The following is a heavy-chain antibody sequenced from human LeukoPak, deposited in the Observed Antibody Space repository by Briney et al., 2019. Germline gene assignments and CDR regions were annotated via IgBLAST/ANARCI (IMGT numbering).Heavy chain of an antibody. V-gene: IGHV3-33*01. CDR3: AREGYGFLAAAGTFYYYGMDV. J-gene: IGHJ6*02. D-gene: IGHD6-13*01. Sequence: SGGSLRLSCAASGFTFSSYGMHWVRQAPGKGLEWVAVIWYDGSNKYYADSVKGRFTISRDNSKNTLYLQMNSLRAEDTAVCYCAREGYGFLAAAGTFYYYGMDVWGQGTTVTVSS. CDR1: GFTFSSYG. CDR2: IWYDGSNK.